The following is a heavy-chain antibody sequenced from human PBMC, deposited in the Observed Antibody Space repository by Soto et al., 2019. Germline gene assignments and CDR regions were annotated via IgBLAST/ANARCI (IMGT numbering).Heavy chain of an antibody. V-gene: IGHV1-8*01. CDR3: ARASSGYGFDPFDI. Sequence: GASVKVSCKASGYTSTSYNVNWVRQATGQGLEWMGWMNPNSGNAGYAQKFQGRVTLTRNTAIGIVYMEMSSLRYDDTAVYYCARASSGYGFDPFDIWGQGTMVTVSS. CDR2: MNPNSGNA. D-gene: IGHD5-12*01. CDR1: GYTSTSYN. J-gene: IGHJ3*02.